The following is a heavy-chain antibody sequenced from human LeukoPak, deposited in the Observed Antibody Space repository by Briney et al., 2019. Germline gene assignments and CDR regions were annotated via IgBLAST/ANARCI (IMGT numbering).Heavy chain of an antibody. Sequence: GGSLRLSCAASGFTVSSNYMSWVRQAPGKGLEWVSAISGSGGSTYYADSVKGRFTISRDNSKNTLYLQMNSLRAEDTAVYYCARTAPAAIYWFDPWGQGTLVTVSS. J-gene: IGHJ5*02. V-gene: IGHV3-23*01. CDR2: ISGSGGST. CDR3: ARTAPAAIYWFDP. CDR1: GFTVSSNY. D-gene: IGHD2-2*02.